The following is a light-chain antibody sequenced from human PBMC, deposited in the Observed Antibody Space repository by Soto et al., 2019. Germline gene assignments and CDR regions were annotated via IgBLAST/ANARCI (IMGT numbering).Light chain of an antibody. V-gene: IGKV3-20*01. CDR3: QQYGSSPRT. Sequence: ELVLTQSPATLSLSPGERATLSCRASQGVGSTLAWYQQEPGRAPRLLIYDASSRATGIPDRFSGSGSGTDFTLTISRLEPEDFAVYYCQQYGSSPRTFGQGTKVEIK. CDR2: DAS. J-gene: IGKJ1*01. CDR1: QGVGST.